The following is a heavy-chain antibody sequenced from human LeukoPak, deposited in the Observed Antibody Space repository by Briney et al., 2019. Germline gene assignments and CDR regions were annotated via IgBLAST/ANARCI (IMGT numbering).Heavy chain of an antibody. D-gene: IGHD5-12*01. V-gene: IGHV4-59*01. J-gene: IGHJ4*02. CDR3: ARARSGYDWDY. CDR1: GGSISGYF. Sequence: SETLSLTCTVSGGSISGYFWSWIRQPPGKGLEWIGYIYYRGSTNYNPSLKSRVTISVDTSKNQFSLKLSSVTAADTAVYYCARARSGYDWDYWGQGTLVTVSS. CDR2: IYYRGST.